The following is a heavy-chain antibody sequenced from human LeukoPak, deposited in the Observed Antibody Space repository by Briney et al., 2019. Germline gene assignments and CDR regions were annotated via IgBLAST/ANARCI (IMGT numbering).Heavy chain of an antibody. V-gene: IGHV4-4*09. CDR3: ARLGSYSDH. Sequence: SETLSLTCSVSDGSMSSYYWSGIRQPPGKGLEWIGYIHSSGSTHYNPSLKSRVTTSLDTSKNQFSLKLSSVTAADTAVYYCARLGSYSDHWGQGTLVTVSS. CDR1: DGSMSSYY. J-gene: IGHJ4*02. D-gene: IGHD1-26*01. CDR2: IHSSGST.